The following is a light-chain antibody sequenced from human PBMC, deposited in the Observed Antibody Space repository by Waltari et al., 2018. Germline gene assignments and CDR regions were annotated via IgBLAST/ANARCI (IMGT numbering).Light chain of an antibody. CDR1: SLRRYY. Sequence: SSELTQDHAVSVALGQTVRITCQGYSLRRYYASWYQQRPGQAPFLVLYGQDNRPSGIPDRFSGSTSGNTASLTITRAQAEDAGVYYCLSRDTSSTRVFGGGTTLTV. J-gene: IGLJ3*02. V-gene: IGLV3-19*01. CDR2: GQD. CDR3: LSRDTSSTRV.